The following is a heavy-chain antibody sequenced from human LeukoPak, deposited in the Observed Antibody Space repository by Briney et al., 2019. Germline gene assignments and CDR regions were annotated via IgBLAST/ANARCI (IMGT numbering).Heavy chain of an antibody. CDR1: GFTFSSYS. CDR2: ISSSSTTI. J-gene: IGHJ5*02. Sequence: GGSLRLFCAASGFTFSSYSMNWVRQAPGKGLEWVSYISSSSTTIYYVDSVKGRFTVSRDNAKNSLYLQMNSLRDEDTAVYYCAKGYSNGYGAWGQGTLVTVSS. CDR3: AKGYSNGYGA. V-gene: IGHV3-48*02. D-gene: IGHD6-19*01.